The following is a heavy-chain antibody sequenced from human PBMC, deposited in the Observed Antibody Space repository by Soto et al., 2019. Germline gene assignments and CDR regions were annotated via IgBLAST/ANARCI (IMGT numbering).Heavy chain of an antibody. V-gene: IGHV3-7*03. D-gene: IGHD4-17*01. CDR3: AREEGATVANNWFDS. Sequence: EVQVVESGGGLVQPGGSLRVSCVGSGFTFRSYWMSWVRQAPGKGLEWVANIRPDGSEKYYVESVKGRFTISRDNAKNSLYLQMSSLRAEDTAVYYCAREEGATVANNWFDSWGQGALVTVSA. CDR1: GFTFRSYW. J-gene: IGHJ5*01. CDR2: IRPDGSEK.